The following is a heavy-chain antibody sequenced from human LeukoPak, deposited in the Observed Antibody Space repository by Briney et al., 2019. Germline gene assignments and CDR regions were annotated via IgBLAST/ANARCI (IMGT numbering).Heavy chain of an antibody. Sequence: GGSLRLTCAASGFTLSSYWMSWVRQAPGKGLEWVANIKEDGSEKYYVDSVKGRFTISRDNAQNSVYLHMNSLTAEDTALYYCARDWVAGVPFDAFDIWGQGTMVSVSS. CDR1: GFTLSSYW. V-gene: IGHV3-7*03. J-gene: IGHJ3*02. CDR2: IKEDGSEK. D-gene: IGHD3-10*01. CDR3: ARDWVAGVPFDAFDI.